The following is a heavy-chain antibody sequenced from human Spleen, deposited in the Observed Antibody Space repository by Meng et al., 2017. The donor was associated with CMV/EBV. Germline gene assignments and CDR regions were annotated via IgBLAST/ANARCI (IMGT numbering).Heavy chain of an antibody. CDR2: INHGGST. V-gene: IGHV4-34*01. CDR3: ARDSSGWYDGYFDS. CDR1: GGSFSPYD. Sequence: SETLSLTCTVYGGSFSPYDWSWIRQSPGKGLEWIGKINHGGSTFYNPSLKSRVTISLDMSKSQFSLGLTSVTAADTAVHYCARDSSGWYDGYFDSWGQGTLVTVSS. D-gene: IGHD6-19*01. J-gene: IGHJ4*02.